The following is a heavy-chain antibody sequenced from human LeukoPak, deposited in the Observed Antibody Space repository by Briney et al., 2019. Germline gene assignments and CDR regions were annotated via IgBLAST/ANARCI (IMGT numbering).Heavy chain of an antibody. CDR3: AKDISWHYGSGSYGPRRPTHRGYFDY. CDR1: GFTFSSYG. CDR2: IRYDGSNK. J-gene: IGHJ4*02. D-gene: IGHD3-10*01. Sequence: PGGSLRLSCAASGFTFSSYGMHWVRQAPGKGLEWVAFIRYDGSNKYYADSVKGRFTISRDNSKNTLYLQMNSLRAEDTALYYCAKDISWHYGSGSYGPRRPTHRGYFDYWGQGTLVTVSS. V-gene: IGHV3-30*02.